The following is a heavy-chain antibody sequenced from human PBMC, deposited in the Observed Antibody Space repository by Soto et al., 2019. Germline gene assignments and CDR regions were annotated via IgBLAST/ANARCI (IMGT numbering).Heavy chain of an antibody. Sequence: QVQLQESGPGLVKPSGTLSLTCAVSGGSISSSNWWSWVRQPPGKGLEWIGEIYRKWSTNYNPSLKSRVTISVDKSKTQFSLKLSSVTAADTAVYYCARVGMTTVTTGDYYGMDVWGQGTTVTVSS. V-gene: IGHV4-4*02. CDR2: IYRKWST. CDR1: GGSISSSNW. D-gene: IGHD4-17*01. CDR3: ARVGMTTVTTGDYYGMDV. J-gene: IGHJ6*02.